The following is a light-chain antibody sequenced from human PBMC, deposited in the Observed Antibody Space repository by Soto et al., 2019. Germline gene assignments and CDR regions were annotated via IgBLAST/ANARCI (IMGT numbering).Light chain of an antibody. Sequence: VLTQSPGTLSLSPGERTTLSCRASQNIRGNELAWSQQKPGQPPRLLIYRGSSRAPGIPDRFSGRGSGTQFTLPLSRLQPEDFAVYYCQDYGTSAPWTFGQGTRVEIK. CDR2: RGS. V-gene: IGKV3-20*01. J-gene: IGKJ1*01. CDR1: QNIRGNE. CDR3: QDYGTSAPWT.